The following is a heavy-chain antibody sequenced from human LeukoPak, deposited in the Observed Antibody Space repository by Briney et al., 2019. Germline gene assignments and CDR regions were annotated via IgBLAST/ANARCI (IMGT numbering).Heavy chain of an antibody. CDR2: TYYRSKWYN. Sequence: SQTLSLTCAISGDSVSSSSAAWSWIRQSPSRGLEWLGRTYYRSKWYNDYAISVKSRITIDPDTSKNQFSLQLNSMTPEDTAVYYCAREGSEGYLFDYWGQGTLVTVSS. CDR1: GDSVSSSSAA. V-gene: IGHV6-1*01. CDR3: AREGSEGYLFDY. J-gene: IGHJ4*02. D-gene: IGHD1-1*01.